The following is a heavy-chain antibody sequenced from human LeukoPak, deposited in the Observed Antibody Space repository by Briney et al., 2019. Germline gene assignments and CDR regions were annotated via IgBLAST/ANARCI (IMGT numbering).Heavy chain of an antibody. CDR2: IWYDGSNK. D-gene: IGHD6-19*01. J-gene: IGHJ4*02. CDR1: GFTFSSYG. Sequence: QPGRSLRLSCAASGFTFSSYGMHWVRQAPGKGLEWVAVIWYDGSNKYYADSVKGRFTISRDNSKNTLYLQMNSLRAEDTAVYYCARGSIAVAVFSFDYWGQGTLVTVSS. CDR3: ARGSIAVAVFSFDY. V-gene: IGHV3-30*19.